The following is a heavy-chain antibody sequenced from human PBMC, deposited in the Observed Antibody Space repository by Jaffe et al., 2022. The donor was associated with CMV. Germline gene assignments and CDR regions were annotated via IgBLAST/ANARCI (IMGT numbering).Heavy chain of an antibody. CDR1: GFPFSSYR. J-gene: IGHJ4*02. V-gene: IGHV3-48*02. CDR3: ARDLRPVFGYDRSTYYPYYFDY. D-gene: IGHD3-22*01. Sequence: EVQLVESGGGLVQPGGSLRLSCAASGFPFSSYRMTWVRQAPGKGLEWVSYITASGNNMFYADSVKGRFTISRDNVMNSLYLQMNSLRDEDTAVYFCARDLRPVFGYDRSTYYPYYFDYWGQGALVTVSS. CDR2: ITASGNNM.